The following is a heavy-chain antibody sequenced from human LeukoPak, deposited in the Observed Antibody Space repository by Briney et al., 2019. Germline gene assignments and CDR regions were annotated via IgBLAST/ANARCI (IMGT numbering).Heavy chain of an antibody. CDR3: AKDIVVVPAAHFDF. J-gene: IGHJ4*02. CDR1: GFTFSNYA. D-gene: IGHD2-2*01. Sequence: GGSLRLSCAASGFTFSNYAMSWVRQAPGKGLEWVSAIGGSGFSTFYADSVKGRFTISRDNSKTTLYLHMNSLRAEDTAVYYCAKDIVVVPAAHFDFWGQGTLVTVSP. V-gene: IGHV3-23*01. CDR2: IGGSGFST.